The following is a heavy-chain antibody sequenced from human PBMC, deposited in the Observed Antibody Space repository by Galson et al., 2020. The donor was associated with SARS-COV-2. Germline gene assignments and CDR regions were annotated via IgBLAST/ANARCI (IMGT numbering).Heavy chain of an antibody. D-gene: IGHD2-2*02. Sequence: LETLYLTCDVAGASISSDYWSWIRQSPVKGLEYIGFFHYDGTTNYNPSLKSRVTISVDTSRNRFSLTLSSVTVADTAVYYCARYTTSSVAFDFWGQGALVTVSS. CDR1: GASISSDY. CDR2: FHYDGTT. J-gene: IGHJ4*02. V-gene: IGHV4-59*08. CDR3: ARYTTSSVAFDF.